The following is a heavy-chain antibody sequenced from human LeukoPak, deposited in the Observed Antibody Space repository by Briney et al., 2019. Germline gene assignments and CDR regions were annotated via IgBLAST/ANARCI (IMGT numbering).Heavy chain of an antibody. CDR3: ARGGVVYYFDY. D-gene: IGHD6-25*01. Sequence: PGGSLRLSCAASGFTFSSYWMSWVRQAPGKGLEWVANIKQDGSEKYYVDSVKGRFTISRDNARNSLYLQMNSLRAEDTAVYYCARGGVVYYFDYWGQGTLVTVSS. J-gene: IGHJ4*02. CDR2: IKQDGSEK. CDR1: GFTFSSYW. V-gene: IGHV3-7*01.